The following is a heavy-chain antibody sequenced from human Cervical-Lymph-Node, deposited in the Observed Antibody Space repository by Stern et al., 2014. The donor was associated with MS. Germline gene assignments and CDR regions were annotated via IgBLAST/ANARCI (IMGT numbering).Heavy chain of an antibody. CDR3: ARGRGVVNMATYYGLDV. CDR2: ISSDGSDK. V-gene: IGHV3-30*04. D-gene: IGHD3-3*01. Sequence: MQLVESGGGVIQPGRSLPLSCVASGFRVSNFAMHWVRQAPGKGMEWVAVISSDGSDKQYAESVKGRLTISRDISKNTLYLQMNSLRPEDTAVYYCARGRGVVNMATYYGLDVWGQGTTVTVSS. CDR1: GFRVSNFA. J-gene: IGHJ6*02.